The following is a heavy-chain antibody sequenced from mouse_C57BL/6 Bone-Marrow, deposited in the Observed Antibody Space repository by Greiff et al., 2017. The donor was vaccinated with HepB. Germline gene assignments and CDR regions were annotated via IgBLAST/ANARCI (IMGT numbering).Heavy chain of an antibody. J-gene: IGHJ4*01. Sequence: QVQLQQSGAELVKPGASVKMSCKASGYTFTTYPIEWMKQNHGKSLEWIGNFHPYNDDTKYNEKFKGKATLTVEKSSSTVYLELSRLTSDDSAVYYCARPHYYGSSYGYAMDYWGQGTSVTVSS. CDR3: ARPHYYGSSYGYAMDY. V-gene: IGHV1-47*01. D-gene: IGHD1-1*01. CDR2: FHPYNDDT. CDR1: GYTFTTYP.